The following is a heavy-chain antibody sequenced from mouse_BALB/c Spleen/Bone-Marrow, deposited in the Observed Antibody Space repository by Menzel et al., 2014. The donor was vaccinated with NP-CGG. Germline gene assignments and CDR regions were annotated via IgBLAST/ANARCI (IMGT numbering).Heavy chain of an antibody. D-gene: IGHD1-1*01. V-gene: IGHV1-4*02. CDR3: AKPTVVADFDY. CDR1: GYTFSNYT. J-gene: IGHJ2*01. CDR2: INPSSEYS. Sequence: VKLVESAAELARPGASVKMSCKASGYTFSNYTMHWVKQRPGQDLEWIGFINPSSEYSEYNQKFKDKTTLTADKSSSTAYMQLSSLTSEDSAVYYCAKPTVVADFDYWGQGTTLTVSS.